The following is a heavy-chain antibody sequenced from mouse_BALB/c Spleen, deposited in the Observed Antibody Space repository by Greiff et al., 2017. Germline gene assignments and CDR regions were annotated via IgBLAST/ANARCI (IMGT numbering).Heavy chain of an antibody. CDR2: ISSGGST. Sequence: EVKLQESGGGLVKPGGSLKLSCAASGFTFSSYAMSWVRQTPEKRLEWVASISSGGSTYYPDSVKGRFTISRDNARNILYLQMSSLRSEDTAMYYCARGGVLRPTRGFAYWGQGTLVTVSA. CDR1: GFTFSSYA. V-gene: IGHV5-6-5*01. D-gene: IGHD1-2*01. CDR3: ARGGVLRPTRGFAY. J-gene: IGHJ3*01.